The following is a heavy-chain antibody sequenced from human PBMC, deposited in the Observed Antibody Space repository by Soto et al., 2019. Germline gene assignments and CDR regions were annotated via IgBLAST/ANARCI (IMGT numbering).Heavy chain of an antibody. CDR3: ARGLKIRHDAFDL. CDR2: IYSDGST. V-gene: IGHV3-53*01. D-gene: IGHD3-22*01. Sequence: GSLRLSCAPSGFTVSNNYMNWVRQAPGKGLEWVSIIYSDGSTYYADYVKCRFTISRDNSKNTLYLQMDSLRAEDTAVYFCARGLKIRHDAFDLWGPGTMVT. J-gene: IGHJ3*01. CDR1: GFTVSNNY.